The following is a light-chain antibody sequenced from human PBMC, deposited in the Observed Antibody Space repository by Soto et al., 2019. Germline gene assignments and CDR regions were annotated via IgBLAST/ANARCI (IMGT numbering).Light chain of an antibody. V-gene: IGLV2-14*01. J-gene: IGLJ2*01. CDR1: SSDVGGYNY. CDR2: DXX. Sequence: QSALTQPASVSGSPGQSITISCTGTSSDVGGYNYVSWYQQHPGKVPKLMIYDXXXXXXXXXXXXXXSKSGNTASLTISGXXXXXXXXXXCSSYTSSTTLVVFGGGTKLTVL. CDR3: SSYTSSTTLVV.